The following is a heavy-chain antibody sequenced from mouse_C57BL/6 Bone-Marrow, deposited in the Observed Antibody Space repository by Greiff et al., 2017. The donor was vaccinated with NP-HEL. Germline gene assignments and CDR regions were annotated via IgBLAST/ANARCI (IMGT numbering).Heavy chain of an antibody. CDR2: IYPRSGNT. J-gene: IGHJ3*01. CDR1: GYTFTSYG. CDR3: AIGDWCQFPY. V-gene: IGHV1-81*01. Sequence: QVQLKQSGAELARPGASVKLSCKASGYTFTSYGISWVKQRTGQGLEWIGEIYPRSGNTYYNEKFKGKATLTADKSSSTAYMELRSLTSEDSAVYYCAIGDWCQFPYWGQGTLVTVSA. D-gene: IGHD6-1*01.